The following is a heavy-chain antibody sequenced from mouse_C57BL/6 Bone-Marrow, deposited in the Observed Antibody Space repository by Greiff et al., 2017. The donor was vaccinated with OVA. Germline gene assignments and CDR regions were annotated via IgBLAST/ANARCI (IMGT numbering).Heavy chain of an antibody. CDR1: GFNIKDYY. CDR3: SQYDGFAY. J-gene: IGHJ3*01. V-gene: IGHV14-1*01. CDR2: IDPEDGDT. Sequence: VQLQQSGAELVRPGASVKLSCTASGFNIKDYYMHWVKQRPEQGLEWIGRIDPEDGDTEYAPKFQGKATMTADTSSNTAYLQLRSLTSEDTAVYYCSQYDGFAYWGQGTLVTVSA. D-gene: IGHD2-14*01.